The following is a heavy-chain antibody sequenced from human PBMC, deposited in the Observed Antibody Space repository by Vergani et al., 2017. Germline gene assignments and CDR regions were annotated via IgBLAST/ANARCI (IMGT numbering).Heavy chain of an antibody. V-gene: IGHV4-59*01. Sequence: QVQLQESGPGLVKPSETLFAMCTVLGSSLSNYYWSWIRQPPGKRLEWIGSIYYSGSTNYNPSLKSRVNISLDTSKNQFSLKLSSVTAADTAVYFCASYISSSGPVLRWGQGTLVTVSS. CDR1: GSSLSNYY. J-gene: IGHJ4*02. D-gene: IGHD6-6*01. CDR2: IYYSGST. CDR3: ASYISSSGPVLR.